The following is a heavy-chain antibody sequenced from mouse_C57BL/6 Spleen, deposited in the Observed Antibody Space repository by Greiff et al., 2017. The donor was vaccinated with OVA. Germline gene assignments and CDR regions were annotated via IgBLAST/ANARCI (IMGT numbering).Heavy chain of an antibody. Sequence: EVMLVESGGDLVKPGGSLKLSCAASGFTFSSYGMSWVRQTPDKRLEWVATISSGGSYTYYPDSVKGRFTISRDNAKNTLYLQMSSLKSEDTAMYYYARRGLGDYWGQGTTLTVSS. CDR3: ARRGLGDY. V-gene: IGHV5-6*02. CDR1: GFTFSSYG. D-gene: IGHD3-3*01. J-gene: IGHJ2*01. CDR2: ISSGGSYT.